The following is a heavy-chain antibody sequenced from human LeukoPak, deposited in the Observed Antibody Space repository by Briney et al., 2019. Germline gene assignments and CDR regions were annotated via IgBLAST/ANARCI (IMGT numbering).Heavy chain of an antibody. J-gene: IGHJ6*03. CDR1: GFTVTSNY. D-gene: IGHD3-10*01. CDR2: IYSGGAT. CDR3: ASLFGPGVSPYYYYYMDV. V-gene: IGHV3-66*01. Sequence: GGSLRLSCTASGFTVTSNYMSWVRQAPGKGLDWVSVIYSGGATNYAGSVKGRFTISRDNSKNTLYLQMYSLSAEDTAVYYCASLFGPGVSPYYYYYMDVWGKGTTVTVSS.